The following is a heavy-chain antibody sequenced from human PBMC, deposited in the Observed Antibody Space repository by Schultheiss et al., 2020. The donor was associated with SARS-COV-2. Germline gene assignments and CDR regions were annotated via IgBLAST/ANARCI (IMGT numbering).Heavy chain of an antibody. Sequence: GESLKISCAASGFTFSSNWMHWVRQAPGKGLVWVSRINSDGSSTSYADSVKGRFTISRDNAKNTLYLQMNSLRAEDTAVYYCFATGLVGYGYWGQGTLVTVS. CDR3: FATGLVGYGY. J-gene: IGHJ4*02. CDR1: GFTFSSNW. D-gene: IGHD6-19*01. V-gene: IGHV3-74*01. CDR2: INSDGSST.